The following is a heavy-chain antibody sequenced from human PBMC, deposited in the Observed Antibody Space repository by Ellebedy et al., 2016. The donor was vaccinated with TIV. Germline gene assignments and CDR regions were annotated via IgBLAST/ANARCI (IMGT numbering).Heavy chain of an antibody. CDR2: IRQDGSEK. Sequence: GGSLRLSCAVSGSTFSSYWMTWVRQAPGKGLEWVANIRQDGSEKYYVDSVTGRFTISRDNAKNSLYLQMNSLRAEDTAVYYCATDGSYGDYLSPTHAFVMWGQGTLVTVSA. CDR3: ATDGSYGDYLSPTHAFVM. J-gene: IGHJ3*02. V-gene: IGHV3-7*01. CDR1: GSTFSSYW. D-gene: IGHD4-17*01.